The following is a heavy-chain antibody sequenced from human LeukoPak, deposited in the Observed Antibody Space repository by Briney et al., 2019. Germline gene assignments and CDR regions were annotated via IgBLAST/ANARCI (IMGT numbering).Heavy chain of an antibody. V-gene: IGHV3-23*01. J-gene: IGHJ4*02. CDR2: IGAGGVTT. Sequence: PGGSLRLSCAASGFTFSSFAMSWVRQAPGKGLEGVSAIGAGGVTTYYADSVKGRFTISRDNSKNTLYLQMSSLRAEDTALYYCAKSLGPISNIAARPLDYWGLGTLVTVSS. CDR3: AKSLGPISNIAARPLDY. D-gene: IGHD6-6*01. CDR1: GFTFSSFA.